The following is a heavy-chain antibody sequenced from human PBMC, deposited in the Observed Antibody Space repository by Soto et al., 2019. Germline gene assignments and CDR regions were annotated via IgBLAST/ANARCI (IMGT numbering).Heavy chain of an antibody. V-gene: IGHV1-3*01. CDR3: ARDRNSRMYYYDSSGYLAFDI. D-gene: IGHD3-22*01. Sequence: ASVKVSCKASGYTFTSYAMHWVRQAPGQRLEWMGWINAGNGNTKYSQKFQGRVTITRDASASTAYMELSSLRSEDTAVYYCARDRNSRMYYYDSSGYLAFDIWGQGTMVTVS. CDR1: GYTFTSYA. J-gene: IGHJ3*02. CDR2: INAGNGNT.